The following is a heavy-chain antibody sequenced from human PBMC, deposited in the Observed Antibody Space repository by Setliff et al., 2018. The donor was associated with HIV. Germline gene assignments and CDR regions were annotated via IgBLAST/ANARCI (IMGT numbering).Heavy chain of an antibody. CDR3: VRDYMWAFDY. J-gene: IGHJ4*02. CDR1: GFTFSSYW. Sequence: PGGSLRLSCAAPGFTFSSYWMSWVRQAPGKGLEWVSRIYDSGDIWYADSVRGRFTISRDSTKNSLYLQMNNLRAEDTAVYYCVRDYMWAFDYWGQGTLVTVSS. D-gene: IGHD1-26*01. CDR2: IYDSGDI. V-gene: IGHV3-21*05.